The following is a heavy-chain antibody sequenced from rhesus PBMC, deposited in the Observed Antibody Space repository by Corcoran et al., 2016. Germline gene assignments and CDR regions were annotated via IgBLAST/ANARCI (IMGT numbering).Heavy chain of an antibody. Sequence: QVQLQESGPAVVNPSGTVSLTCTVSGAASRNTNWWTWICQSPGKGLEWLGGVYGLGSRPEYNPSIQSRLTLSVDTAKSPFSRKLNSVTTADTAVYYCTHQPPRARQLDYWGPGILVTVSS. V-gene: IGHV4-93*02. CDR1: GAASRNTNW. D-gene: IGHD6-25*01. J-gene: IGHJ4*01. CDR3: THQPPRARQLDY. CDR2: VYGLGSRP.